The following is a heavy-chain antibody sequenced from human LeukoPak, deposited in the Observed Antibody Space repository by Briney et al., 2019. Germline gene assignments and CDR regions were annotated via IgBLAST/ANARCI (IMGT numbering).Heavy chain of an antibody. Sequence: GGSLRLSCAASGFTFSSYSMNWVRQAPGKGLEWVSSITSSSSYIYYADSVKGRFTISRDNAKNSLYLQMNSLRAEDTAVYYCAKSSDSSGFPYFDYWGQGTLVTVSS. J-gene: IGHJ4*02. V-gene: IGHV3-21*01. D-gene: IGHD3-22*01. CDR2: ITSSSSYI. CDR1: GFTFSSYS. CDR3: AKSSDSSGFPYFDY.